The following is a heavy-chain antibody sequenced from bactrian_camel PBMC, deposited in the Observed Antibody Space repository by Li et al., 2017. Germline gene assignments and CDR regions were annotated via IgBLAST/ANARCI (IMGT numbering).Heavy chain of an antibody. CDR2: NNREGTST. D-gene: IGHD3*01. Sequence: VQLVESGGGSVQAGGSLRLSCSVSGYTYNCIGWFRQVPGLEREGIAVNNREGTSTYYSDPVKGRFTISYDDDRKTIDLQMNNLKPEDTAMYYCANYASCDHSLASYNFWGQGTQVTVS. V-gene: IGHV3S40*01. J-gene: IGHJ4*01. CDR3: ANYASCDHSLASYNF. CDR1: GYTYNCIG.